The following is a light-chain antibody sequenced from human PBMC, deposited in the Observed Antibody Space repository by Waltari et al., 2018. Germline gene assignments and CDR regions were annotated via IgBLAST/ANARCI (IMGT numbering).Light chain of an antibody. CDR3: QQYNSWPFT. CDR2: AAS. J-gene: IGKJ3*01. V-gene: IGKV3-15*01. Sequence: EKVMTQSPATPSASPGERATPSCRASQRVSNHLAWYQQRPGQAPRLLIYAASSRAAGVPARFSGSGSGTEFTLTIDSLQSEDFAVYFCQQYNSWPFTFGPGTQVDIK. CDR1: QRVSNH.